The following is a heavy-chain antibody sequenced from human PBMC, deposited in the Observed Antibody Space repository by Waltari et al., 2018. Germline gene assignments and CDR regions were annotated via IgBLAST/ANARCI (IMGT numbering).Heavy chain of an antibody. CDR1: GGTFSSYA. Sequence: QVQLVQSGAEVKKPGSSVKVSCKASGGTFSSYAISWVRQAPGQGLEWMGGIIPIFGTANYAQKFQGRVTITADESTSTAYMELSSLRSEDTAVYYCARDHSCTMVRGRQWFDPWGQGTLVTVSS. D-gene: IGHD3-10*01. V-gene: IGHV1-69*12. CDR3: ARDHSCTMVRGRQWFDP. CDR2: IIPIFGTA. J-gene: IGHJ5*02.